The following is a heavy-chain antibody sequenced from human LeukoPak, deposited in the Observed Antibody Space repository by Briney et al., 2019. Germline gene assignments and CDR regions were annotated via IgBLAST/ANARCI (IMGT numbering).Heavy chain of an antibody. J-gene: IGHJ6*03. CDR1: GFTFTSSA. D-gene: IGHD2-15*01. CDR3: AATSAVVAADYYYYYMDV. V-gene: IGHV1-58*02. CDR2: IVVGSGNT. Sequence: GTSVKVSCKASGFTFTSSAMQWVRQAHGQRLEWIGWIVVGSGNTNYAQKFQERVTITRDMSTSTAYMELSSLRSEDTAVYYCAATSAVVAADYYYYYMDVWGKGTTVTISS.